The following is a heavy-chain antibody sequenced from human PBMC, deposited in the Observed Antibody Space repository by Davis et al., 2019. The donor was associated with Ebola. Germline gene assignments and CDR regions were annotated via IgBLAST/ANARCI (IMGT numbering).Heavy chain of an antibody. J-gene: IGHJ4*02. CDR2: LYWYDDK. D-gene: IGHD2-8*01. V-gene: IGHV2-5*01. CDR1: GFSLSTSGVS. CDR3: AHFSRTLGDCTNGVCYSDY. Sequence: SGPTLVKPTETLTLTCTFSGFSLSTSGVSVGWIRQPPGKALEWLALLYWYDDKRYSPSLKSRLTMTKDSSKNQVVLILTNMDPVDTGTYYCAHFSRTLGDCTNGVCYSDYWGQGALVTVSS.